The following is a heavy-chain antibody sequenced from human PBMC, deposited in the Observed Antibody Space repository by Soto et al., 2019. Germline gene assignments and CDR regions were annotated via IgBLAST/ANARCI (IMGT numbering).Heavy chain of an antibody. CDR1: GGSFSGYY. CDR3: AATPTYYDILTGSRGAFDY. J-gene: IGHJ4*02. CDR2: INHSGST. D-gene: IGHD3-9*01. Sequence: SETLSLTCAVYGGSFSGYYWSWTRQPPGKGLEWIGEINHSGSTNYNPSLKSRVTISVDTSKNQFSLKLSSLRSEDTAVYYCAATPTYYDILTGSRGAFDYWGQGTLVTVSS. V-gene: IGHV4-34*01.